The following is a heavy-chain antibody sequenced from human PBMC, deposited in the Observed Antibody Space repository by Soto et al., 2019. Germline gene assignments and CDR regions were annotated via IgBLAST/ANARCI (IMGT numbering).Heavy chain of an antibody. CDR3: ARGHGRFAH. CDR2: INHSGFT. V-gene: IGHV4-34*01. J-gene: IGHJ4*02. CDR1: GGSFTGYY. Sequence: QLQLHQSGAGLLKPSETLSLTCDVSGGSFTGYYWAWIRQPPVKGLERNGEINHSGFTNYNPSLTGRVTISLDTSRSQFSLKLDSLTAADTAFYFCARGHGRFAHWGQGTLVTVSS.